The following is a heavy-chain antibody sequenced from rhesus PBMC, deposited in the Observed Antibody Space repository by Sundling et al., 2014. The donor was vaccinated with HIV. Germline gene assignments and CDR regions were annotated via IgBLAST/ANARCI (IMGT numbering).Heavy chain of an antibody. D-gene: IGHD3-3*01. V-gene: IGHV4-80*01. CDR3: AIGLDWSRANYYGLDS. CDR1: GVSISHYW. J-gene: IGHJ6*01. CDR2: IDGNSGTT. Sequence: QVHLQESGPRTGEAFGDPCPLTCTISGVSISHYWWTWIRQPPGKGLEWIGEIDGNSGTTNYNPSLKSRVTISGDTSKNQFSLRLNSMTAADTAVYYCAIGLDWSRANYYGLDSWGQGVVVTVSS.